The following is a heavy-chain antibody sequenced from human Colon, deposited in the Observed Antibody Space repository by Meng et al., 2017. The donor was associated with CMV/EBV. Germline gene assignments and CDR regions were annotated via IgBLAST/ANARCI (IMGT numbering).Heavy chain of an antibody. Sequence: CTVSDDYISSTNYFWTCIRQPPGKGLESIGYISHNGDTYYNPSLQSRVSISLDTSKNHFSLKLSSVTAADTAIYYCARDGYRLGSDSWGQGTQVTVSS. J-gene: IGHJ4*02. CDR2: ISHNGDT. D-gene: IGHD6-13*01. V-gene: IGHV4-30-4*01. CDR3: ARDGYRLGSDS. CDR1: DDYISSTNYF.